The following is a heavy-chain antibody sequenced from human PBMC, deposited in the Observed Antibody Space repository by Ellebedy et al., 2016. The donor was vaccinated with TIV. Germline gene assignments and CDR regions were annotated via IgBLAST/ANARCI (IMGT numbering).Heavy chain of an antibody. J-gene: IGHJ6*02. Sequence: GESLKISCAASGFTFSSYAMHWVRQAPGKGLEWVAVISHDGTNKYYADSVKGRFTISRDKSKNTLYLQMNSLRAEDTAVYYCARDLLSTTDYGLDVWGQGTTVTVSS. CDR1: GFTFSSYA. V-gene: IGHV3-30-3*01. CDR3: ARDLLSTTDYGLDV. CDR2: ISHDGTNK. D-gene: IGHD4-11*01.